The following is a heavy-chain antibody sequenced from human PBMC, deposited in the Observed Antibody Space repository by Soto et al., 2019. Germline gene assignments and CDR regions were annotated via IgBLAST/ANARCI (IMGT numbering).Heavy chain of an antibody. CDR2: IIPIFGTA. Sequence: GASVKVSCKASGGTFSSYAISWVRQAPGQGLEWMGGIIPIFGTANYAQKFQGRVTITADESTSTAYMELSSPRSEDTAVYYCARPRPEMATGLDYWGQGTLVTVSS. V-gene: IGHV1-69*13. J-gene: IGHJ4*02. CDR3: ARPRPEMATGLDY. D-gene: IGHD5-12*01. CDR1: GGTFSSYA.